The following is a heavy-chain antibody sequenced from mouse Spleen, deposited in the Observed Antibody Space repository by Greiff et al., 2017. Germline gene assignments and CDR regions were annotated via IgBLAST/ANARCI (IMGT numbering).Heavy chain of an antibody. Sequence: VQLKESGPELVKPGASVKISCKASGYSFTGYYMNWVKQSPEKSLEWIGEINPSTGGTTYNQKFKAKATLTVDKSSSTAYMQLKSLTSEDSAVYYCARRGIYYGVRDYFDYWGQGTTLTVSS. CDR1: GYSFTGYY. CDR2: INPSTGGT. D-gene: IGHD1-1*01. V-gene: IGHV1-42*01. J-gene: IGHJ2*01. CDR3: ARRGIYYGVRDYFDY.